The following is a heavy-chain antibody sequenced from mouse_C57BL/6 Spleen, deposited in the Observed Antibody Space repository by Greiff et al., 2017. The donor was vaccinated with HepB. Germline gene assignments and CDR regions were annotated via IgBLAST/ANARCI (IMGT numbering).Heavy chain of an antibody. D-gene: IGHD3-2*02. Sequence: EVQLQESGPGLVKPSQSLSLTCSVTGYSITSGYYWNWIRQFPGNKLEWMGYISYDGSNNYNPSLKNRISITRDTSKNQFFLKLNSVTTEDTATYYCARRKTAQATMDYWGQGTSVTVSS. V-gene: IGHV3-6*01. J-gene: IGHJ4*01. CDR2: ISYDGSN. CDR3: ARRKTAQATMDY. CDR1: GYSITSGYY.